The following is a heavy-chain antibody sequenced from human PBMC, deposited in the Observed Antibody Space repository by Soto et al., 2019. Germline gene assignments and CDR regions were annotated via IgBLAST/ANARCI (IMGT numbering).Heavy chain of an antibody. CDR1: GFSLSTSGVG. J-gene: IGHJ5*02. CDR3: AHVNTIFGVVTMGNWFDP. D-gene: IGHD3-3*01. V-gene: IGHV2-5*01. CDR2: IYWNDDK. Sequence: QITLKESGPTLVKPTQTLTLTCTFSGFSLSTSGVGVGWIRQPPGKALEWLALIYWNDDKRYSPSLKSRLTITEDHSKNQVVLTMTNMDPVDTATYYCAHVNTIFGVVTMGNWFDPWGQGTLVTVSS.